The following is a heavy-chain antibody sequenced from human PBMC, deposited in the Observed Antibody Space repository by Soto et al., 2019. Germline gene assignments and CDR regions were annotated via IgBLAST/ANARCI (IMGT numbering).Heavy chain of an antibody. CDR3: ARHVAVPRTRGFDY. CDR1: GGSISVNW. V-gene: IGHV4-4*02. J-gene: IGHJ4*02. CDR2: IYHSGTT. D-gene: IGHD2-21*01. Sequence: QVQLQESGPGLVKPSGTLFLTCAVSGGSISVNWWSWVRQPPGKGLEWIGEIYHSGTTYYTPSLRSRVVILVDKSASQISLTLSSVTAADTAVYYCARHVAVPRTRGFDYWGPGTLVAVSS.